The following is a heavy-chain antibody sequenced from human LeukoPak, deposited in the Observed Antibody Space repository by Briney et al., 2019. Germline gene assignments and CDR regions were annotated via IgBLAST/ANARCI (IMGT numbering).Heavy chain of an antibody. J-gene: IGHJ4*02. CDR2: IIPIFGTA. D-gene: IGHD2-15*01. V-gene: IGHV1-69*06. CDR3: ARPYCSGGSCYHSGGFDY. CDR1: GGTFSSYA. Sequence: GASVKVSCKASGGTFSSYAISWVRQAPGQGLEWMGGIIPIFGTANYAQKFQGRVTITADKSTSTAYMELSSLRSEDTAVYYCARPYCSGGSCYHSGGFDYWGQGTLVTVSS.